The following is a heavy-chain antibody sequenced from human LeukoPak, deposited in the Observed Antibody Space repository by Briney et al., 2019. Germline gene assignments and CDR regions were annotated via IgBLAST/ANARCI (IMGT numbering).Heavy chain of an antibody. D-gene: IGHD2-15*01. V-gene: IGHV3-30*02. CDR1: GFTFSSYG. CDR3: AKGRCSGGSCYESLDY. J-gene: IGHJ4*02. CDR2: IRYEGSSK. Sequence: PGGSLRLSCAASGFTFSSYGMHWVRQAPDKGLEWVAFIRYEGSSKYYADSVKGRFTISRDNSKNTLYLQMNSLRAEDTAVYYCAKGRCSGGSCYESLDYWGQGTLVTVSS.